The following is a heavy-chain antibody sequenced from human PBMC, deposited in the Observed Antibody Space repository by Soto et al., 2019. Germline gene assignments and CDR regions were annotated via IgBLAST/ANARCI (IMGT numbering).Heavy chain of an antibody. CDR1: GFALSTSGVG. V-gene: IGHV2-5*02. CDR3: AHAMKYDFWSRSEFDY. Sequence: QITLKESGPTLVKPTQTLTLTCTFSGFALSTSGVGVGWIRQPPGKALEWLALIYWDDDKRYSPSLKSRLTIIKDTSKNQVVLTMTNMDPVDTATYYCAHAMKYDFWSRSEFDYWGQGTLVTVSS. J-gene: IGHJ4*02. CDR2: IYWDDDK. D-gene: IGHD3-3*01.